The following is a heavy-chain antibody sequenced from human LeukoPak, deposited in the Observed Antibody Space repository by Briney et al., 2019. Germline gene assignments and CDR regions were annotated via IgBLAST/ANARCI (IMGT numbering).Heavy chain of an antibody. D-gene: IGHD3-10*01. J-gene: IGHJ4*02. CDR1: GGSISSYY. CDR2: IYYSGST. V-gene: IGHV4-59*01. CDR3: ARDTNGSGRPFDY. Sequence: SETLSLTCTVSGGSISSYYWSWIRQPPGKGLEWIGYIYYSGSTNYNPSLKSRVTISVDTSKNQFSLKLSSVTAADTAVYYCARDTNGSGRPFDYWGQGTLVTVSS.